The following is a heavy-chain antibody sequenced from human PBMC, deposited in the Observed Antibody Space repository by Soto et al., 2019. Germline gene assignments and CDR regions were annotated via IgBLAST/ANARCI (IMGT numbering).Heavy chain of an antibody. Sequence: ASVKVSCKTSGYTFTNYGIGWVRQAPGQGLEWMGWISTYNGITNYAQKLQGRVNMNTDTSTSTAYMELRNLRSDDSSVFFCVRVGYDSSVFYYAHYSQLWGQGTQVTASS. J-gene: IGHJ1*01. CDR3: VRVGYDSSVFYYAHYSQL. D-gene: IGHD3-22*01. CDR1: GYTFTNYG. CDR2: ISTYNGIT. V-gene: IGHV1-18*01.